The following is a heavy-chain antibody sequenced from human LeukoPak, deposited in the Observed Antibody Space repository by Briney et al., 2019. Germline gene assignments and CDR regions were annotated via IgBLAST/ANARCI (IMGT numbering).Heavy chain of an antibody. D-gene: IGHD3-3*01. V-gene: IGHV4-34*01. CDR2: INHSGST. J-gene: IGHJ4*02. CDR1: GGSFSGYY. CDR3: ARGPTLLTVFGVVNNPSKYDY. Sequence: MSSETLSLTCAVYGGSFSGYYWSWIRQPPGKGLEWIGEINHSGSTNYIPSLKSRVTISVDTSKNQFSLKLSSVTAADTAVYYCARGPTLLTVFGVVNNPSKYDYWGQGTLVTVSS.